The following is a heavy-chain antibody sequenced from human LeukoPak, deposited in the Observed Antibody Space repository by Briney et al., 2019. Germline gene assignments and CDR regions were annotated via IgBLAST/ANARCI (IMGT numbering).Heavy chain of an antibody. J-gene: IGHJ4*02. CDR1: GYTFTGYY. CDR2: INPNSGGT. CDR3: ARGRRWEPYYFDY. D-gene: IGHD1-26*01. V-gene: IGHV1-2*02. Sequence: RASVKVSCKASGYTFTGYYMHWVRQAPGQGLEWMGWINPNSGGTNYAQKFQGRVTMTGDTSISTAYMELSRLRSDDTAVYYCARGRRWEPYYFDYWGQGTLVTVSS.